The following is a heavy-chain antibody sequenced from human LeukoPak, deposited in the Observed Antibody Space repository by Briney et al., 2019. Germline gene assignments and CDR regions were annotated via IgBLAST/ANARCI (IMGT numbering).Heavy chain of an antibody. J-gene: IGHJ4*02. D-gene: IGHD3-22*01. CDR2: GYHIGST. CDR1: GYSISSGYY. CDR3: ARDYLGYYYDSSGWLPFDY. V-gene: IGHV4-38-2*02. Sequence: PSETLSLTCTVSGYSISSGYYRGWIRQPPGKGLEWIGSGYHIGSTYFNPSLRSRVTILIDIFKNQFSLKLSSVTAADTAVYYCARDYLGYYYDSSGWLPFDYWGQGTLVTVSS.